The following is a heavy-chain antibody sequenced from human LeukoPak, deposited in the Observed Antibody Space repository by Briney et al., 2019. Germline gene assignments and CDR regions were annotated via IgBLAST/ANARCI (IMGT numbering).Heavy chain of an antibody. V-gene: IGHV3-33*01. Sequence: PGRSLRLSCVASGITFSNYGMHWVRQAPGKGLEWVAVIYYDGSNQYYADSVKGRSTVSRDNAKNTLYLQMDSLRAEDTAVYYCATDRNSGKYYDYWGQGTLVTVSS. CDR2: IYYDGSNQ. CDR3: ATDRNSGKYYDY. J-gene: IGHJ4*02. D-gene: IGHD1-26*01. CDR1: GITFSNYG.